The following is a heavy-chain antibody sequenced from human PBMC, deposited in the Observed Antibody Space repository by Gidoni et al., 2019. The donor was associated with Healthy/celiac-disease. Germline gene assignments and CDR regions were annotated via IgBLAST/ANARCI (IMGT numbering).Heavy chain of an antibody. Sequence: EVQLVESGGGLIQPGGSLRLTWAAAGFTVSSNYMSWVRQAPGKGLEWVSVIYSGGSTYYAASVKGRFTISRDNSKNTLYLQMNSLRAEDTAVYYCARERFMDVWGKGTTVTVSS. CDR1: GFTVSSNY. V-gene: IGHV3-53*01. CDR2: IYSGGST. J-gene: IGHJ6*04. CDR3: ARERFMDV.